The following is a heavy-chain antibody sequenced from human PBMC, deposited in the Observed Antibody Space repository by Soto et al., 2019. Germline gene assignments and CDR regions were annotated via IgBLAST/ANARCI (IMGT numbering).Heavy chain of an antibody. V-gene: IGHV3-74*01. CDR1: GFTLSNYW. Sequence: EVQLVESGGDLVQPGGSLRLSCAASGFTLSNYWMHWVRQAPGKGLVWVSRINNDGSTIHYTDSVKGRFTISRDNAKNTLYLQIHSLRAEDTAVYYCVRPTSEVDAFDIWGQGTMVTVSS. J-gene: IGHJ3*02. CDR3: VRPTSEVDAFDI. CDR2: INNDGSTI.